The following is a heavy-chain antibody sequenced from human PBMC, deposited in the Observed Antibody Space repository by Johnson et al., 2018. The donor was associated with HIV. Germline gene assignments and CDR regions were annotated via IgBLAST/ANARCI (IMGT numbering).Heavy chain of an antibody. D-gene: IGHD5-12*01. CDR3: AKGRGYDYDALDF. J-gene: IGHJ3*01. Sequence: QVQLVESGGGLVKPGGSLRLSCAASGFTFSSYAMHWVRQAPGQGLEWVAVISYDGSYNYYADSVKGRFSISRDKSKDTLYLQMSSLRAEDTAVYYCAKGRGYDYDALDFWGQGTMVTVSS. V-gene: IGHV3-30-3*01. CDR2: ISYDGSYN. CDR1: GFTFSSYA.